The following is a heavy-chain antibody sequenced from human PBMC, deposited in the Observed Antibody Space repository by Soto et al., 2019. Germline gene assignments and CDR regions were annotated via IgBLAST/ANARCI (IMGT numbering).Heavy chain of an antibody. J-gene: IGHJ4*02. D-gene: IGHD2-2*01. CDR1: GFTFSSYA. V-gene: IGHV3-64*01. CDR2: ISSIGGST. Sequence: EVQLVESGGGLVQPGGSLRLSCAASGFTFSSYAMHWVRQAPGKGLEYFSAISSIGGSTYYANSVKGRFTISRDNSKNTLYLQMGRLRAEDMAVYYCAREGYCSSTSCYSFDYWGQGTLVTVSS. CDR3: AREGYCSSTSCYSFDY.